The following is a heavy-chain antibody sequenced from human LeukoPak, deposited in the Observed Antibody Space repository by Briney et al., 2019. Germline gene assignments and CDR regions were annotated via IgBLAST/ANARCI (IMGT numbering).Heavy chain of an antibody. V-gene: IGHV5-51*01. Sequence: GESLKISCKGSGYSFTSYWIGWVCQMPGKGLEWMGIIYPGDSDTRYSPSFQGQVTISADKSISTAYLQWSSLKASDTAMYYCARCRPSSIAARPLAAPDYWGQGTLVTVSS. D-gene: IGHD6-6*01. J-gene: IGHJ4*02. CDR2: IYPGDSDT. CDR1: GYSFTSYW. CDR3: ARCRPSSIAARPLAAPDY.